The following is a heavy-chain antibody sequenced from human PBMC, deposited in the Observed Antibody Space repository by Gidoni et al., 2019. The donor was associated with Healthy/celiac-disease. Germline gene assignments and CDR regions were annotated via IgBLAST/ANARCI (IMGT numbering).Heavy chain of an antibody. CDR1: GFTFSSYA. Sequence: EVQLLESGGGLVQPGGSLRLSCAASGFTFSSYAMSWVNQAPGKGLGWVSAISGSGGSTYYADSVKGRFTISRDNSKNTLYLQMNSLRAEDTAVYYCAKAYLVGSDDSSVSDAFDIWGQGTMVTVSS. D-gene: IGHD3-22*01. V-gene: IGHV3-23*01. J-gene: IGHJ3*02. CDR3: AKAYLVGSDDSSVSDAFDI. CDR2: ISGSGGST.